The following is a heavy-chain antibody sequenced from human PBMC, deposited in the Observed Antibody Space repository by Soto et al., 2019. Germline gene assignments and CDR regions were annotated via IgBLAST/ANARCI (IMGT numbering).Heavy chain of an antibody. CDR3: ARGMYGSGSYYIGDAFDM. Sequence: GGSLSLSCAVSGFTVSYSYINWVCQAPGKGLEWVSVIYRGGDTFYADAVKGRFPISRDNSKNTLYLQMNSLRAEDTAVYYCARGMYGSGSYYIGDAFDMWGQGTMVTVSS. CDR2: IYRGGDT. V-gene: IGHV3-53*01. CDR1: GFTVSYSY. D-gene: IGHD3-10*01. J-gene: IGHJ3*02.